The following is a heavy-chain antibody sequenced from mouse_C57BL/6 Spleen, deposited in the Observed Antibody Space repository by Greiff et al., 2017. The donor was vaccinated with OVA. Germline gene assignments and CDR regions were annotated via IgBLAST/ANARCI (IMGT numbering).Heavy chain of an antibody. D-gene: IGHD1-3*01. Sequence: DVKLVESGGGLVQPGESLKLSCESNEYEFPSHDMSWVRKTPEKRLELVAAINSDGGSTYYPDTMERRFIIARDNTKKTLYLQMSSLRSEDTALYYCARLLKDYAMDYWGQGTSVTVSS. CDR1: EYEFPSHD. CDR2: INSDGGST. J-gene: IGHJ4*01. CDR3: ARLLKDYAMDY. V-gene: IGHV5-2*01.